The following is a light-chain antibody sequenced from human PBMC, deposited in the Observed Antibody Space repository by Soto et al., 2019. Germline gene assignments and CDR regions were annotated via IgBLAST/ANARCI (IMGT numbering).Light chain of an antibody. CDR1: SGHSSYA. V-gene: IGLV4-69*01. J-gene: IGLJ3*02. CDR3: QTWGTGIQV. CDR2: LNSDGSH. Sequence: QSVLTQSPSASASLGASVKLTCTLSSGHSSYAIAWHQQQPEKGPRYLMNLNSDGSHSKGDGIPDRFSGSSSGAERYFTISSLQSEDETDYCCQTWGTGIQVFGGGTKLTVL.